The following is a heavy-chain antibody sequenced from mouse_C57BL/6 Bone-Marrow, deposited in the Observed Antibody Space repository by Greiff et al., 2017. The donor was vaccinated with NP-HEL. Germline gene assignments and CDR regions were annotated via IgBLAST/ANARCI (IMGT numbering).Heavy chain of an antibody. D-gene: IGHD2-1*01. CDR2: ISYGGSN. V-gene: IGHV3-6*01. Sequence: DVQLQESGPGLVKPSQSLSLSCSVSGYSFTSGYYWNWIRQFPGNKLEWMGYISYGGSNNYNPSFKNQISITRDTSKNQLFLKLNSVTTEDTATYYCAVGNFNFWGQGTTLTVSS. CDR3: AVGNFNF. CDR1: GYSFTSGYY. J-gene: IGHJ2*01.